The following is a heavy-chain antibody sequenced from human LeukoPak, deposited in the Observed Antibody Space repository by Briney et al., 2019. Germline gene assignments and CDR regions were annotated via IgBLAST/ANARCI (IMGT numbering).Heavy chain of an antibody. CDR1: GFTVRSNY. CDR2: IYSGGST. Sequence: PGGSLRLSCAASGFTVRSNYMSWVRQAPGKGLEWVSIIYSGGSTYYADSVKGRFTISRDNAKTSLYLQMNSLRAEDTAVYYCARDLSGVTGYTYGRGIDYWGQGTLVTVSS. J-gene: IGHJ4*02. CDR3: ARDLSGVTGYTYGRGIDY. V-gene: IGHV3-53*01. D-gene: IGHD5-18*01.